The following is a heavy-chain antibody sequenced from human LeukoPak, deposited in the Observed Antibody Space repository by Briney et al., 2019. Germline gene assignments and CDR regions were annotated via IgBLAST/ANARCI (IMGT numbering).Heavy chain of an antibody. D-gene: IGHD5-24*01. Sequence: TSVKVSCKASGGTFSSYTISWVRQAPGQGLEWMGRIIPILGIANYAQKFQGRVTITADKPTSTAYMELSSLRSEDTAVYYCARDPMATTPSDFWGQGTLVTVSS. CDR3: ARDPMATTPSDF. CDR1: GGTFSSYT. J-gene: IGHJ4*02. CDR2: IIPILGIA. V-gene: IGHV1-69*04.